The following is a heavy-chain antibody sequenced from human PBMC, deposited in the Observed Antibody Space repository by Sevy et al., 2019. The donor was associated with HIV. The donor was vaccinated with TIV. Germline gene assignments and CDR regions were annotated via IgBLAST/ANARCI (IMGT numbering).Heavy chain of an antibody. CDR2: TNQDGNVK. CDR1: GFTLNGYW. Sequence: GGSLRLSCVASGFTLNGYWMSWVRQAPGKGLEWVANTNQDGNVKYYIDSVKGRFTISRDTARNLLYLQMNSLRVEDTALYYCVRAIAADGSFWGQGTLVTVSS. D-gene: IGHD6-13*01. J-gene: IGHJ4*02. V-gene: IGHV3-7*01. CDR3: VRAIAADGSF.